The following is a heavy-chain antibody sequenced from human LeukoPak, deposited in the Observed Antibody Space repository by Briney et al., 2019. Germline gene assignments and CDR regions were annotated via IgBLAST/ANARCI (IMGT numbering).Heavy chain of an antibody. CDR2: IDDSSAFT. CDR3: ARERCEGSHDFDY. D-gene: IGHD1-26*01. Sequence: VGSLKLSCTASGFIFTDYYMRWVRQAPGKGLEWVSYIDDSSAFTNYADSVKGRFTISRDNAMNSLYLQMNSLRAEDTAVYYCARERCEGSHDFDYWGQGTLVTVSS. V-gene: IGHV3-11*05. J-gene: IGHJ4*02. CDR1: GFIFTDYY.